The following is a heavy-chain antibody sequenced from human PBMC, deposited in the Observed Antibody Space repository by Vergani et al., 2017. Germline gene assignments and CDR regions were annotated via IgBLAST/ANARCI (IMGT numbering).Heavy chain of an antibody. D-gene: IGHD6-19*01. V-gene: IGHV3-23*01. CDR2: ISGSGGST. Sequence: EVQLLESGGGLVQPGGSLRLSCAASGFTFSSYAMSWVRQAPGKGLEWVSAISGSGGSTYYADSVKGRFTISRDNSKNTLYLQMNSLRAEDTAVYYCAIDLSGQWLVKSYWGQGTLVTVSS. CDR1: GFTFSSYA. CDR3: AIDLSGQWLVKSY. J-gene: IGHJ4*02.